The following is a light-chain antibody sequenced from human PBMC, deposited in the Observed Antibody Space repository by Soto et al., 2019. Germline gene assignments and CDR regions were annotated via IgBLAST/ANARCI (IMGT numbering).Light chain of an antibody. Sequence: EVVMTQSPAAVSVSPGERATLSCRASQSVGSNLAWYQQIPGQPPRLFIYGASTRATGVPARFSGSGSGTEFTLTISSLQSEDFAIYYCQQYDGWPPGFGRGTKVEIK. V-gene: IGKV3-15*01. CDR1: QSVGSN. J-gene: IGKJ1*01. CDR2: GAS. CDR3: QQYDGWPPG.